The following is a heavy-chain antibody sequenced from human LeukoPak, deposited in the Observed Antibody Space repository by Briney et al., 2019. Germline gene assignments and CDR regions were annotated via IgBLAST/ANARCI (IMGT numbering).Heavy chain of an antibody. Sequence: SLRLSCAAPGFTFDDYAMHWVRQAPGKGLEWVSGISWNSGGMGYADSVEGRFTISRDNAKNSLYLLMNTLRAEDTALYYCAKDVTYSNSHTFAVWGQGTMVTVSS. CDR3: AKDVTYSNSHTFAV. V-gene: IGHV3-9*01. D-gene: IGHD4-11*01. J-gene: IGHJ3*01. CDR2: ISWNSGGM. CDR1: GFTFDDYA.